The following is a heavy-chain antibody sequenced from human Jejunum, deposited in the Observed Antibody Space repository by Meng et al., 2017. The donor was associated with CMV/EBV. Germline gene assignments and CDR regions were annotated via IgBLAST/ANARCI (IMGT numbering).Heavy chain of an antibody. J-gene: IGHJ6*02. CDR1: FSVYA. CDR3: AKNFRTYRSGVQYYTMDV. Sequence: FSVYAMTWVRQAPGKGLEWVSLIYSGGDTFYGDSVKGRFTISRDNSKNILYLQLNSLRAEDTAVYYCAKNFRTYRSGVQYYTMDVWGQGTTVTVSS. V-gene: IGHV3-23*03. CDR2: IYSGGDT. D-gene: IGHD2/OR15-2a*01.